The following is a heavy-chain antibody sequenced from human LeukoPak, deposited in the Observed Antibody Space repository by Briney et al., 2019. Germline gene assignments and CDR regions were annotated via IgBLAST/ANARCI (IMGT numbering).Heavy chain of an antibody. V-gene: IGHV5-51*01. Sequence: GESLKISCKASGYSFINYWLGWVRLRPGKGLEWIGIIYPGDSDTRYSPSFQGQVTISADRSISTAFLQWNSLKPSDSAIYYCARRNSMVRGALDPWGQGTLVTVSS. J-gene: IGHJ5*02. D-gene: IGHD3-10*01. CDR3: ARRNSMVRGALDP. CDR2: IYPGDSDT. CDR1: GYSFINYW.